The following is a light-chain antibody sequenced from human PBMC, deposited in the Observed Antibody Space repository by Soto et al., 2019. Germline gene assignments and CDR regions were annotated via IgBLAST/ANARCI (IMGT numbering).Light chain of an antibody. CDR1: QSIGKH. CDR2: SVS. J-gene: IGKJ5*01. CDR3: QQGYSSAIT. V-gene: IGKV1-39*01. Sequence: DIQMTQAPSYLSPSVGDPVTITSWASQSIGKHLNWYQQKPGKAPKFLIYSVSSLQSGVPSRFSGSGSGTDFTLTINSLQPEDFATYYCQQGYSSAITFGQGTRLEIK.